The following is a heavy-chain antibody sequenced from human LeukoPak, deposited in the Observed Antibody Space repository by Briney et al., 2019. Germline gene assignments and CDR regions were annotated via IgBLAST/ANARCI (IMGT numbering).Heavy chain of an antibody. CDR3: ARSLYYYDSSGYLS. CDR1: GYSISSGYY. CDR2: IYHSGST. Sequence: SETLSLTCAVSGYSISSGYYWGWIRQPPGKGLEWIGSIYHSGSTYYNPSLKSRVTISVDTSKNQFSLKLSSVTAADTAVYYCARSLYYYDSSGYLSWGQGTLVTVSS. D-gene: IGHD3-22*01. V-gene: IGHV4-38-2*01. J-gene: IGHJ5*02.